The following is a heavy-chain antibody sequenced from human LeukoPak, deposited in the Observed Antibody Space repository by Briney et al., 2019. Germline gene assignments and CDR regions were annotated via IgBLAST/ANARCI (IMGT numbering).Heavy chain of an antibody. Sequence: TGGSLRLSCAASGFTFSSYAMNWVRQAPGKGLECVSYITRSGSIIQYADSVKGRFTISRDSANNSLYLQMNSLRAEDTAVYYCARDRDFSMDVWGQGTTVTVSS. D-gene: IGHD3/OR15-3a*01. V-gene: IGHV3-48*03. CDR2: ITRSGSII. J-gene: IGHJ6*02. CDR1: GFTFSSYA. CDR3: ARDRDFSMDV.